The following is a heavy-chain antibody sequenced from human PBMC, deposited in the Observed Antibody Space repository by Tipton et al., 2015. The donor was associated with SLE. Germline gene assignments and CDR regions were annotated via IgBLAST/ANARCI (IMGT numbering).Heavy chain of an antibody. J-gene: IGHJ3*02. CDR1: GFTFSSYS. V-gene: IGHV3-48*01. CDR3: ARGGSSVVVPAGAFDI. D-gene: IGHD2-2*01. CDR2: ISSSSCTI. Sequence: SLRLSCAASGFTFSSYSMNWVRQAPGKGLEWVSYISSSSCTIYYADSVKGRFTISRDNAKNSLYLQMNSLRAEDTAVYYCARGGSSVVVPAGAFDIWGQGTMVTVSS.